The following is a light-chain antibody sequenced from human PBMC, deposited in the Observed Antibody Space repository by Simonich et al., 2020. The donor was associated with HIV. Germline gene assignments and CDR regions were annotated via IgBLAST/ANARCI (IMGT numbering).Light chain of an antibody. CDR3: SSYISSSIVI. CDR1: SSDVGAYNY. Sequence: QSALTQPASVSGSPGQSITISCTGTSSDVGAYNYVSWYQQHPGKAPKLMIYDVIKRPSGVSNRFSGSKSGNTASLTISGLQAEDEADYYCSSYISSSIVIFGGGTKLTVL. V-gene: IGLV2-14*01. CDR2: DVI. J-gene: IGLJ2*01.